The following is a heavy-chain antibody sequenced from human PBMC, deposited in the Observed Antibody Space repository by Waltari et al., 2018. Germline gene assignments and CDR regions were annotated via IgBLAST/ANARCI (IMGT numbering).Heavy chain of an antibody. D-gene: IGHD6-13*01. CDR3: ARAASSSWYGSWFDP. CDR2: INHSGST. J-gene: IGHJ5*02. Sequence: QVQLQQWGAGLLKPSETLSLTCAVYGGSFSGYYWSWIRQPPGKGLGWIGEINHSGSTNYTPSLKMRVTISLDTSKNQFSLTLSSVPAADTALYYCARAASSSWYGSWFDPWGQGTLVTVSS. CDR1: GGSFSGYY. V-gene: IGHV4-34*01.